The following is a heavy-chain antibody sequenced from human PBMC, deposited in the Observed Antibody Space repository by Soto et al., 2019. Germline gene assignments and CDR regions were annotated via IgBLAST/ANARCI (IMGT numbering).Heavy chain of an antibody. D-gene: IGHD3-3*01. CDR2: IYDSGTT. J-gene: IGHJ6*02. CDR3: ARAADYDFLLDV. Sequence: PSETLSLTCTVSGGSIGSGGYYWSWIRQPPGKGLEWIGCIYDSGTTYYNPSLKSRVTISIDTSKNQLSLRMSSVPAADTAVYYCARAADYDFLLDVWGQGTTVTVSS. V-gene: IGHV4-31*03. CDR1: GGSIGSGGYY.